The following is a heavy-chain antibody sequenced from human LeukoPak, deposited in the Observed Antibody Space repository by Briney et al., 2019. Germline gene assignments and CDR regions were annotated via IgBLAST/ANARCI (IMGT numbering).Heavy chain of an antibody. D-gene: IGHD3-22*01. J-gene: IGHJ4*02. Sequence: GRSLRLSCAASGFTFDGYAMHWVRQAPGKGLEWVSGISWNSGSIGYADSVKGRFTISRDNAKNSLYLQMNSLRAEDTALYYCAKDSRYYYDSSGYCDYWGQGTLVTVSS. CDR3: AKDSRYYYDSSGYCDY. CDR2: ISWNSGSI. CDR1: GFTFDGYA. V-gene: IGHV3-9*01.